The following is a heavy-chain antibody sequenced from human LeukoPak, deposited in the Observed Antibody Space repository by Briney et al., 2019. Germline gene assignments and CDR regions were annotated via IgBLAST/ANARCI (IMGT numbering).Heavy chain of an antibody. CDR2: VYYSGST. D-gene: IGHD1-1*01. V-gene: IGHV4-34*09. Sequence: PSETLSLTCAVYGGSFSGYYWSWIRQHPGKGLEWIGSVYYSGSTNYSPSLQGRVIISLDTSRNQFSLKLSSVTAADTAVYYCASGDNDPLFDYWGQGALVTVSS. CDR3: ASGDNDPLFDY. CDR1: GGSFSGYY. J-gene: IGHJ4*02.